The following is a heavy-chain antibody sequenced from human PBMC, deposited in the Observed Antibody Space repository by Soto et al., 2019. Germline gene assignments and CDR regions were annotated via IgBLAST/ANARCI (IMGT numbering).Heavy chain of an antibody. CDR2: IYYSGST. J-gene: IGHJ4*02. CDR1: GGSISSGGYY. D-gene: IGHD6-13*01. CDR3: ARDRGSSWYGPSYYFDY. V-gene: IGHV4-31*03. Sequence: QVQLQESGPGLVKPSQTLSLTCTVSGGSISSGGYYWSWIRQHPGKGLEWIGYIYYSGSTYYNPSLKSRVTVSVDTSKNQFSRKLSSVTAADTAVYYCARDRGSSWYGPSYYFDYWGQGTLVTVSS.